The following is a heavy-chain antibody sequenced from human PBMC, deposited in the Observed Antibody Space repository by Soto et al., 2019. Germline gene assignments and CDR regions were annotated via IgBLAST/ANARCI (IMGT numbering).Heavy chain of an antibody. Sequence: EVQLVESGGGLVQPGGSLRLSCAASGFTFSSYEMNWVRQAPGKGLEWVSYISSSGSTIYYADSVKGRFTISRDNAKNSRYLQMNSLRAEDTAVYYCARDARSGRSCSGGSCRFDYWGQGTLVTVSS. V-gene: IGHV3-48*03. CDR1: GFTFSSYE. CDR3: ARDARSGRSCSGGSCRFDY. CDR2: ISSSGSTI. J-gene: IGHJ4*02. D-gene: IGHD2-15*01.